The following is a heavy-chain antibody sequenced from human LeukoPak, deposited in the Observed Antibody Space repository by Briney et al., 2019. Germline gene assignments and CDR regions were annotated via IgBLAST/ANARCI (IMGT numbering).Heavy chain of an antibody. CDR3: ARGGRYCSSTSCYTEFDY. Sequence: ASVKVSCKASGYIFTSYGISWVRQAPGQGLEWMGWISAYNGNTNYAQKLQGRVTMTTDTSTSTAYMELRSLRSDDTAVYYCARGGRYCSSTSCYTEFDYWGQGTLVTVSS. J-gene: IGHJ4*02. CDR2: ISAYNGNT. V-gene: IGHV1-18*01. D-gene: IGHD2-2*02. CDR1: GYIFTSYG.